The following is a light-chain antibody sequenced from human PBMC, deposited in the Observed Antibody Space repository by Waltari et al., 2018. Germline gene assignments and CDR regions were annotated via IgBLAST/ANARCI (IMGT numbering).Light chain of an antibody. CDR2: WAS. CDR1: ESVLFSSRNKNH. CDR3: QQYYDSPLT. J-gene: IGKJ4*01. Sequence: DIVMTQSPDSLAVSLGESATINCKSSESVLFSSRNKNHLAWYQQKPGHPPKLLLYWASTRESRVPDRFSGSGSGTDFTLTISSLQAEDVAIYYCQQYYDSPLTFGGGTKVEIK. V-gene: IGKV4-1*01.